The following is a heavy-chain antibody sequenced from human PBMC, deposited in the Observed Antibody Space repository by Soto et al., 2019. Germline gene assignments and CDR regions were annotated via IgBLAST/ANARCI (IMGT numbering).Heavy chain of an antibody. CDR3: ARSSNSIAAAGTGFDY. V-gene: IGHV3-53*01. J-gene: IGHJ4*02. CDR1: GFTVSSNY. CDR2: IYSGGST. Sequence: PPGGSLRLSCAASGFTVSSNYMSWVRQAPGKGLEWVSVIYSGGSTYYADSVKGRFTISRDNSKNTLYLQMNSLRAEDTAVYYCARSSNSIAAAGTGFDYWGQGTLVTVSS. D-gene: IGHD6-13*01.